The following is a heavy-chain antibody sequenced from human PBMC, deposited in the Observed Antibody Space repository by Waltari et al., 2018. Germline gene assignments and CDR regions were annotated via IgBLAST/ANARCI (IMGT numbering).Heavy chain of an antibody. CDR1: GFTFSSYG. V-gene: IGHV3-33*06. Sequence: QVQLVESGGGVVQPVRSLRLSCAASGFTFSSYGMHWVRQAPGKGLEWVAVIWYDGSNKYYADSVKGRFTISRDNSKNTLYLQMNSLRAEDTAVYYCAKEGIAAAVFDYWGQGTLVTVSS. CDR2: IWYDGSNK. CDR3: AKEGIAAAVFDY. J-gene: IGHJ4*02. D-gene: IGHD6-13*01.